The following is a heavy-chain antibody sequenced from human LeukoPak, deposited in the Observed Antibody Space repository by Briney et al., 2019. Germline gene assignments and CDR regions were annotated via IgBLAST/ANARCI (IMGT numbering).Heavy chain of an antibody. CDR1: GGSISSSNW. Sequence: PSGTLSLTCAVSGGSISSSNWWSWVRQPPGKGLEWIGEIYHSGSTNYNPSLKSRVTMSVDTSKNQFSLKLSSVTAADTAAYYCARGQLAAKFPYWGQGTLVTVSS. CDR3: ARGQLAAKFPY. CDR2: IYHSGST. V-gene: IGHV4-4*02. J-gene: IGHJ4*02. D-gene: IGHD3-3*02.